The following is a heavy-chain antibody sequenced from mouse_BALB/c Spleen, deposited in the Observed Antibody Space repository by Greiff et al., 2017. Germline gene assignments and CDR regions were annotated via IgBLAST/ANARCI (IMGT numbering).Heavy chain of an antibody. J-gene: IGHJ4*01. CDR2: IDPYYGGT. CDR3: ARELPYAMDY. CDR1: GYSFTGYN. D-gene: IGHD2-1*01. V-gene: IGHV1S135*01. Sequence: VQLQQSGPELEKPGASVKISCKASGYSFTGYNMNWVKQSYGKSLEWIGNIDPYYGGTSYNQKFKGKATLTVDKSSSTAYMELARLTSEDSAIYYCARELPYAMDYWGQGTSVTVSS.